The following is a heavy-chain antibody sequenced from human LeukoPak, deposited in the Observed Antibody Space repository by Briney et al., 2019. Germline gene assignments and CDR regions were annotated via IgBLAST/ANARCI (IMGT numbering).Heavy chain of an antibody. CDR2: ISSSGSTI. Sequence: GGSLRLSCAASGFTFSSYAMSWVRQAPGKGLEWVSYISSSGSTIYYADSVKGRFTISRDNAKNSLYLQMNSLRAEDTAVYYCARVTMVRGVIIRKFPAAFGIWGQGTMVTVSS. J-gene: IGHJ3*02. CDR1: GFTFSSYA. CDR3: ARVTMVRGVIIRKFPAAFGI. V-gene: IGHV3-48*04. D-gene: IGHD3-10*01.